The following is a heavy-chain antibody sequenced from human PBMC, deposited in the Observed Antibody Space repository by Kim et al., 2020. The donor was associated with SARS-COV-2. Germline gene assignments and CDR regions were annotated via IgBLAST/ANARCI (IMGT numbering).Heavy chain of an antibody. J-gene: IGHJ6*02. D-gene: IGHD3-10*01. Sequence: ASVKVSCKASGYTFTSYYMHWVRQAPGQGLEWMGIINPSGGSTSYAQKFQGRVTMTRDTSTSTVYMELSSLRSEDTAVYYCARDGDYYGSGSYYRTHYYYYGMDVWGQGTTVTVSS. CDR3: ARDGDYYGSGSYYRTHYYYYGMDV. CDR1: GYTFTSYY. CDR2: INPSGGST. V-gene: IGHV1-46*01.